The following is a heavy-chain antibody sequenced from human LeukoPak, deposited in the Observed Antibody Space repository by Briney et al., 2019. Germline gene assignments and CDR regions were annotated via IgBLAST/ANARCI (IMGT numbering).Heavy chain of an antibody. CDR1: GGSISSYY. CDR2: IYTSGST. V-gene: IGHV4-4*07. J-gene: IGHJ3*02. Sequence: PSETLSLTCTVSGGSISSYYWSWIRQPAWKGLEWIGRIYTSGSTNYNPSLKSRVTMSVDTSKNQFSLELSSVTAADTAVYYCARSLNYYDSSGYSAFDIWGQGTMVTVSS. D-gene: IGHD3-22*01. CDR3: ARSLNYYDSSGYSAFDI.